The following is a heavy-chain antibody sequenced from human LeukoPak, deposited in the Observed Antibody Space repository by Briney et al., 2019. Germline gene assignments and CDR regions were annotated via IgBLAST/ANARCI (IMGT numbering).Heavy chain of an antibody. CDR1: GYTFTSYG. Sequence: GASVKVPCKASGYTFTSYGISWVRQAPGQGLEWMGWISAYNGNTNYAQKLQGRVTTTTDTSTSTAYMELRSLRSDDTAVYYCARDDFWSGYYNGNYFDYWGQETLVTISS. V-gene: IGHV1-18*01. J-gene: IGHJ4*02. CDR3: ARDDFWSGYYNGNYFDY. CDR2: ISAYNGNT. D-gene: IGHD3-3*01.